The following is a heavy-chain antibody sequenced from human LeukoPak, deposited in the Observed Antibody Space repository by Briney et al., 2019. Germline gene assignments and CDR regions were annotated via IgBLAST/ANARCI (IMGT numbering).Heavy chain of an antibody. CDR2: IYTSGST. V-gene: IGHV4-61*02. D-gene: IGHD3-10*01. CDR3: ARGDFYGSGSYGDY. Sequence: SQTLSLTCTVAGGSISSGSYYWSWIRQPAGKGLEWIGRIYTSGSTNYNPSLKSRVTISVDTSKNQFSLKLSSVTAADTAVYYCARGDFYGSGSYGDYWGQGTLVTVSS. J-gene: IGHJ4*02. CDR1: GGSISSGSYY.